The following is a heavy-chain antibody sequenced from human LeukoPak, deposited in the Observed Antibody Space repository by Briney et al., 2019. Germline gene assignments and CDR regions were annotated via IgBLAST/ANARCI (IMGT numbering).Heavy chain of an antibody. Sequence: SETLSLTCAVYGGSFSGYYWSWIRQPPGKGLEWLGEINHSGSTNYNPSLKSRVTISVDTSKNQFSLKLSSVTAADTAVYYCASAAYCSSTSCTRDYYYGMDVWGQGTTVTVSS. J-gene: IGHJ6*02. CDR1: GGSFSGYY. V-gene: IGHV4-34*01. CDR3: ASAAYCSSTSCTRDYYYGMDV. D-gene: IGHD2-2*01. CDR2: INHSGST.